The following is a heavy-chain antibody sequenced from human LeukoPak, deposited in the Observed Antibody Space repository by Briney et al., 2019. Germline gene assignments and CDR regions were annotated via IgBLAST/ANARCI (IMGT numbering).Heavy chain of an antibody. D-gene: IGHD4-17*01. CDR1: GGSFSGYY. CDR3: ARGPADYGDYVVWFSYFDY. J-gene: IGHJ4*02. CDR2: INHSGST. Sequence: SETLSLTCAVYGGSFSGYYWSWIRLPPGKGLEWIGEINHSGSTNYNPSLKSRVTISVDTSKNQFSLKLSSVTAADTAVYYCARGPADYGDYVVWFSYFDYWGQGTLVTVSS. V-gene: IGHV4-34*01.